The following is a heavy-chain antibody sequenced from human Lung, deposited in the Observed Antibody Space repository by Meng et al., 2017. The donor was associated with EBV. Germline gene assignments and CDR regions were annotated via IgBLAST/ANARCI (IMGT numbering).Heavy chain of an antibody. CDR3: ARVYYYDSSGYSH. CDR2: IYYSGST. Sequence: VELPESGPGLLEPSATLSLPCTVSVGSISSGGYYWGWIRQQPGKGLEWIGYIYYSGSTYSNPSLKSRVTISVDTYKNQFSLKLSSVTAADTAVYYCARVYYYDSSGYSHWGQGTLVTVSS. V-gene: IGHV4-31*03. CDR1: VGSISSGGYY. J-gene: IGHJ4*02. D-gene: IGHD3-22*01.